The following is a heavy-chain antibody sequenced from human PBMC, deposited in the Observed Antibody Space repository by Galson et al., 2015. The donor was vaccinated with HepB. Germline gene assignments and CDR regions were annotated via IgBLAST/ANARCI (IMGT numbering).Heavy chain of an antibody. Sequence: SLRLSCAASGFTFSSYSMNWVRQAPGKGLEWVSSISSSGNYKYYADSVRGRFTISRDNAKNSLNLQMNSLRAEDTAVYYCARRSDYYDINGYFTDYWGQGILVTVSS. CDR1: GFTFSSYS. CDR3: ARRSDYYDINGYFTDY. D-gene: IGHD3-22*01. J-gene: IGHJ4*02. CDR2: ISSSGNYK. V-gene: IGHV3-21*01.